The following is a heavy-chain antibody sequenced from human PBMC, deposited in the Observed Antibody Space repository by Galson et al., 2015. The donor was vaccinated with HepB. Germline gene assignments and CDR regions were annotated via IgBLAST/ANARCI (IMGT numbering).Heavy chain of an antibody. V-gene: IGHV5-51*01. D-gene: IGHD1-26*01. CDR3: ARQRIVGATTKAFDI. CDR2: IYPGDSDT. J-gene: IGHJ3*02. CDR1: GYSFTSYW. Sequence: SGAEVTKPGESLKISCKGSGYSFTSYWIGWARQMPGKGREWMGNIYPGDSDTRYSPSFQGQVTISADKSISTAYLQWSSLKASDTAMYYCARQRIVGATTKAFDIWGQGTMVTVSS.